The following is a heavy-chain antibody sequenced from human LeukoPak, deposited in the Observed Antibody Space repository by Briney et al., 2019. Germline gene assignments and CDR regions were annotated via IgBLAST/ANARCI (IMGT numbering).Heavy chain of an antibody. CDR3: ARADPSGYYQPFDY. V-gene: IGHV4-31*03. CDR1: GGSISSVGYY. J-gene: IGHJ4*02. CDR2: IYYSGST. Sequence: SDTLSLTCTVSGGSISSVGYYWSWIRQHPGKGLEWIGYIYYSGSTYYNPSLKSRVTISVDTSKNQFSLKLSSVTAADTAVYYCARADPSGYYQPFDYWGQGTLVTVSS. D-gene: IGHD5-12*01.